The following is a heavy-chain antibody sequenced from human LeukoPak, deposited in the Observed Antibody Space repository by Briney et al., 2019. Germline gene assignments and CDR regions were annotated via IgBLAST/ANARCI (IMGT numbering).Heavy chain of an antibody. V-gene: IGHV4-61*02. CDR1: GGSTSSGSYY. CDR2: IYTSGST. Sequence: PSQTLSLTCTVSGGSTSSGSYYWSWIRQPAGKGLEWIGRIYTSGSTNYNPSLKSRVTISVDTSKNQLSLKLSSVTAADTAVYYCARESGHYYDSSGSIDYWGQGTLVTVSS. J-gene: IGHJ4*02. D-gene: IGHD3-22*01. CDR3: ARESGHYYDSSGSIDY.